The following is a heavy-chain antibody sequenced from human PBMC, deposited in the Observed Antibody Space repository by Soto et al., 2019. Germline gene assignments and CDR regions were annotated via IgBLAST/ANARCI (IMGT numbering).Heavy chain of an antibody. Sequence: EVQLVESGGGLVQPGGSLRLSCAASGFTFSSYWMHWVRQAPGKGLVWVSRINSDGSSTSYAASVKGRFTISRDNAKNTLYLQMNSLRAEDTAVYDCARDTAKTWYFDLWCRCTLVTVSS. J-gene: IGHJ2*01. CDR3: ARDTAKTWYFDL. CDR1: GFTFSSYW. V-gene: IGHV3-74*01. CDR2: INSDGSST.